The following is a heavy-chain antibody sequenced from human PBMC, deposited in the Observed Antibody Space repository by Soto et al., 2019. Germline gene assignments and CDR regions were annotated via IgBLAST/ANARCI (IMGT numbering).Heavy chain of an antibody. Sequence: GSLRLSCAASGFTFSSYSMNWVRQAPGKGLEWVSYISGGSNTIYYADSVKGRFTISRDNAITSLYLQMNSLRAEDTAMYYCARDDGSSFRRPFDYWGQGTLVTVSS. V-gene: IGHV3-48*01. D-gene: IGHD1-26*01. CDR1: GFTFSSYS. CDR3: ARDDGSSFRRPFDY. CDR2: ISGGSNTI. J-gene: IGHJ4*02.